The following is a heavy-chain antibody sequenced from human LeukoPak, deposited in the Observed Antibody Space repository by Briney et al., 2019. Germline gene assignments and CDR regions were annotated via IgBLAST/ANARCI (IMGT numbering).Heavy chain of an antibody. CDR2: IYYSGST. V-gene: IGHV4-31*03. Sequence: KTSETLSLTCTVSGGSISSGGYYWSWIRQHPGKGLGWIGYIYYSGSTYYNPSLKSRVTISIDTSKNQFSLKLSSVTAADTAVYYCARTVYYDSSGYHYYFDYWGQGTLVTVSS. CDR3: ARTVYYDSSGYHYYFDY. D-gene: IGHD3-22*01. J-gene: IGHJ4*02. CDR1: GGSISSGGYY.